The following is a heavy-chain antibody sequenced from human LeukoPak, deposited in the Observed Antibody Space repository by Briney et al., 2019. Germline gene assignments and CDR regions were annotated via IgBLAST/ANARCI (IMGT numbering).Heavy chain of an antibody. CDR2: INHSGST. V-gene: IGHV4-34*01. Sequence: SETLFLTCAVYGGSFSGYYWSWIRQPPGKGLEWIGEINHSGSTNYNPSLKSRVTISVDTSKNQFSLKLSSVTAADTAVYYCARVDVLRFLEWLYYFDYWGQGTLVTVSS. CDR3: ARVDVLRFLEWLYYFDY. D-gene: IGHD3-3*01. CDR1: GGSFSGYY. J-gene: IGHJ4*02.